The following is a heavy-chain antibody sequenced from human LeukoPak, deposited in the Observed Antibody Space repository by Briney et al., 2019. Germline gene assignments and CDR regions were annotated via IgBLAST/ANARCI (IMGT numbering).Heavy chain of an antibody. D-gene: IGHD3-3*01. V-gene: IGHV1-18*01. CDR1: GYTFTSYG. Sequence: ASVKVSCKASGYTFTSYGISWVRQAPGQGLEWMGWISAYNGNTNYAQKLQGRVTMTTDTSTSTAYMELRSLRSDDTAVYYCARVLVTEDFWSGYLKVGYFDYWGQGTLVTVSS. CDR3: ARVLVTEDFWSGYLKVGYFDY. CDR2: ISAYNGNT. J-gene: IGHJ4*02.